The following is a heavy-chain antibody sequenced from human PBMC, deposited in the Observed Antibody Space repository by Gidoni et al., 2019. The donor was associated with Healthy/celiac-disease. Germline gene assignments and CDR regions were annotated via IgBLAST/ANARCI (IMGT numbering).Heavy chain of an antibody. CDR2: INPSGGRT. J-gene: IGHJ3*02. CDR3: ARDRGEQLGDAFDI. Sequence: QVQLVQSGAEVKKPGASVKVSCTASRYTFTSYYMHWVRKCPGQGLEWMGIINPSGGRTSDAQKFQSRVTMTRDTYTSTVYMELGSRRFEDKAGYYCARDRGEQLGDAFDIWGQGTMVTVSS. V-gene: IGHV1-46*01. D-gene: IGHD6-13*01. CDR1: RYTFTSYY.